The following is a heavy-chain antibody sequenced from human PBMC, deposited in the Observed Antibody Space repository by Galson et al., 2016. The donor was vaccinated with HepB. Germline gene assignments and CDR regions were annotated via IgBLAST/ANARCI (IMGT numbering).Heavy chain of an antibody. CDR2: INSDGNTT. CDR1: GFPFSSYA. V-gene: IGHV3-74*01. CDR3: AREGYYHDNSFFRRENAFDI. Sequence: SLRLSCAASGFPFSSYAMSWVRQAPGKGLVWVSRINSDGNTTNYADSVKGRFTISRDNAKNTLYLQMNSLRAEDTAVYYCAREGYYHDNSFFRRENAFDIWGQGTMVTVSS. D-gene: IGHD1-26*01. J-gene: IGHJ3*02.